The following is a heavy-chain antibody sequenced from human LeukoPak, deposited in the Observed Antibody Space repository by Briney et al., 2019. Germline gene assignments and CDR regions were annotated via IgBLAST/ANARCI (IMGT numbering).Heavy chain of an antibody. D-gene: IGHD6-19*01. CDR1: GFTFSDFN. CDR2: ITSTTNI. J-gene: IGHJ4*02. V-gene: IGHV3-69-1*02. Sequence: PGGSPRLSCAASGFTFSDFNMNWVRQPPGKGLEWVASITSTTNIYYADSVKGRFTISRDNAKNSMYLQMNSLRADDTAVYFCSRILGISVAGTYDYWGQGTLVTVSS. CDR3: SRILGISVAGTYDY.